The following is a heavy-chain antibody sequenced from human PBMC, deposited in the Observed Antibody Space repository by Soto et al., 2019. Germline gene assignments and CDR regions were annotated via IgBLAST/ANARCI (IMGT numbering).Heavy chain of an antibody. Sequence: ASVKVSCKASGGTFSSYTINWVRQATGQGLEWMGWMNPNSGNTGYAQKFQGRVTMTRNTSISTAYMELSSLRSEDTAVYYCARGFSGYYGMDVWGQGTTVTVSS. V-gene: IGHV1-8*02. CDR2: MNPNSGNT. CDR3: ARGFSGYYGMDV. CDR1: GGTFSSYT. J-gene: IGHJ6*02.